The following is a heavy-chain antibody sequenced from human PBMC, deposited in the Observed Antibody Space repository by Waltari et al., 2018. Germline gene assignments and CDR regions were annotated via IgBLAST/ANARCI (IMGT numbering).Heavy chain of an antibody. CDR1: GGSISSYY. Sequence: QVQLKESGPGLVKPSETLSLTCTVAGGSISSYYWSWIRQPPGKGLEWMGYIYSRGSTTYSPALKSRVTISVGTSKNQFSLKLSSVPAADTAVYYCARVNWYLGIPDAFDIWGQGTMVTVSS. V-gene: IGHV4-59*01. CDR3: ARVNWYLGIPDAFDI. CDR2: IYSRGST. J-gene: IGHJ3*02. D-gene: IGHD6-13*01.